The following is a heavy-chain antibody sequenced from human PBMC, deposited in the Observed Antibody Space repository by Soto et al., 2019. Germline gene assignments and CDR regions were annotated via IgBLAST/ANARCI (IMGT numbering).Heavy chain of an antibody. J-gene: IGHJ5*01. CDR2: ISSSGHMT. CDR3: AGTYGAADS. D-gene: IGHD2-8*01. CDR1: GFGFTFSNYY. V-gene: IGHV3-11*04. Sequence: GSLRLSCAASGFGFTFSNYYMNWIRQSPGKGLEWVASISSSGHMTFYAPSVNGRFTISRDNWMNSLYLQMNSLTVEDTGVYFCAGTYGAADSWGPGTLVTVSS.